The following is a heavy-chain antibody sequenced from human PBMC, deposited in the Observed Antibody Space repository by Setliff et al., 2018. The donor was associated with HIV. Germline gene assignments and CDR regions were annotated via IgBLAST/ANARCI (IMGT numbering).Heavy chain of an antibody. Sequence: PSETLSLTCTVSGGSISSYYWSWIRLPPGKGLEWIGSVYYSGSVNCNPSLKSRVTMSVDTSKNQFTLNLNSVTAADTAVYYCARHRGSYLDPLDVWGRGTMVTVSS. CDR2: VYYSGSV. J-gene: IGHJ3*01. CDR1: GGSISSYY. CDR3: ARHRGSYLDPLDV. V-gene: IGHV4-59*04. D-gene: IGHD1-26*01.